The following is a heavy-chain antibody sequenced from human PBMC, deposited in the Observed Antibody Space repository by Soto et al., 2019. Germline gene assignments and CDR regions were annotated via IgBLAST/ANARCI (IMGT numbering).Heavy chain of an antibody. CDR1: GDSVGSRTSY. V-gene: IGHV4-61*01. Sequence: SVTLSDSCSVSGDSVGSRTSYWSCIRQPPGKGPEWIGYVANSGTTNYNPSLKSRVTLSLDTSNNQFSLKLASVTAADTVVYYCAIAGNYRYFDSWGQGVLVTVSS. CDR3: AIAGNYRYFDS. CDR2: VANSGTT. J-gene: IGHJ4*02. D-gene: IGHD1-7*01.